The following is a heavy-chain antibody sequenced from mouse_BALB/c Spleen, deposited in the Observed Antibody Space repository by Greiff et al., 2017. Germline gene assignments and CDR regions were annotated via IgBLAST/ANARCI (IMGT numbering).Heavy chain of an antibody. CDR3: TRGTGDY. CDR1: GFTFSNYW. D-gene: IGHD3-3*01. J-gene: IGHJ2*01. CDR2: IRLKSNNYAT. Sequence: EVMLVESGGGLVQPGGSMKLSCVASGFTFSNYWMNWVRQSPEKGLEWVAEIRLKSNNYATHYAESVKGRFTISRDDSKSSVYLQMNNLRAEDTGIYYCTRGTGDYWGQGTTLTVSS. V-gene: IGHV6-6*02.